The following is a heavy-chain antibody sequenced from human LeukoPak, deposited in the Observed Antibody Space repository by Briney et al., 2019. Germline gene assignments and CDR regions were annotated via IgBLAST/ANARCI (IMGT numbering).Heavy chain of an antibody. V-gene: IGHV3-74*01. D-gene: IGHD5-18*01. CDR1: GFPFSNYW. J-gene: IGHJ3*02. Sequence: PGGSLRLSCAASGFPFSNYWMHWVRQAPGKGLVWVSRINSDGSSTSYADSVKGRFTISRDNAKNTLYLQMNSLRAEDTAVYYCARVRYSYGPALDAFDIWGQGTMVTASS. CDR2: INSDGSST. CDR3: ARVRYSYGPALDAFDI.